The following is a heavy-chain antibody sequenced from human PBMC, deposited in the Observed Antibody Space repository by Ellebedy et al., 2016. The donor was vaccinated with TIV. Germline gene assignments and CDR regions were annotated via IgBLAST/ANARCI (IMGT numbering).Heavy chain of an antibody. CDR3: ARNSMYYGMDF. V-gene: IGHV5-51*01. CDR2: IYPGDSDT. D-gene: IGHD2/OR15-2a*01. Sequence: GESLKISCTGSGYNFSSYFIGWVRQMPGKGLEWMGIIYPGDSDTRYSPSFQGQVTISVDKSISTAYLQWNSLRDSDTAMYYCARNSMYYGMDFWGQGTTVTVSS. J-gene: IGHJ6*02. CDR1: GYNFSSYF.